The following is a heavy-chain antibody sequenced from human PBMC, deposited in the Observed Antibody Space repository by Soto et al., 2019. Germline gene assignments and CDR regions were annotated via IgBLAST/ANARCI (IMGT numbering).Heavy chain of an antibody. CDR3: ARVHSSSSRGYYYYGMDV. V-gene: IGHV4-59*01. D-gene: IGHD6-6*01. CDR1: GGSISSYY. Sequence: TSETLSLTCTVSGGSISSYYWSWIRQPPGKGLEWIGYIYYSGSTNYNPSLKSRVTISVDTSKNQFSLKLSSVTAADTAVYYCARVHSSSSRGYYYYGMDVWGQGTTVTVSS. CDR2: IYYSGST. J-gene: IGHJ6*02.